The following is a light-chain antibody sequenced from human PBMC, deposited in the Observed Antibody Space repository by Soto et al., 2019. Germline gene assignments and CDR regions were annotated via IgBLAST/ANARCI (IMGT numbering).Light chain of an antibody. CDR1: QSISSY. V-gene: IGKV1-39*01. Sequence: DIQMTQSPSSLSASVGDRVTITCRASQSISSYLNWYQQKPGKAPRLLIYGPSTRATGIPARFSGSGSGTEFTLTISSLQSEDFALYYCQQYNNWPRTFGQGTKV. CDR3: QQYNNWPRT. CDR2: GPS. J-gene: IGKJ1*01.